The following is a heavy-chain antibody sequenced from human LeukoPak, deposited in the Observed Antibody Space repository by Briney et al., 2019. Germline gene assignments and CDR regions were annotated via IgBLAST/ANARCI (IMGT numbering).Heavy chain of an antibody. CDR1: GFTFSSYA. CDR3: SKDFGGESTSRLYFAVAKYLHH. D-gene: IGHD2-2*01. J-gene: IGHJ1*01. CDR2: ISSNGGST. Sequence: GGSLRLSCAASGFTFSSYAMHWVRQAPGKGLEYVSAISSNGGSTYYANSVKGRFTISSDNSKNTLYLQMNSLRVEDTAVYYCSKDFGGESTSRLYFAVAKYLHHWGQGTLVTVSS. V-gene: IGHV3-64*01.